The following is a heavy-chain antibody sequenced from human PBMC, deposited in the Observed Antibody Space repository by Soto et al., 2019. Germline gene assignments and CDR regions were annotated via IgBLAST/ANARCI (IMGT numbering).Heavy chain of an antibody. J-gene: IGHJ4*02. Sequence: PSETLSLTCAVSGGSISSGGYSWSWIRQPPGKGLEWIGYIYHSGSTYYNPSLKSRVTISVDRSKNQFSLKLSSVTAADTAVYYCARGMTTVTTLDYWGQGTLVTVPS. CDR2: IYHSGST. CDR1: GGSISSGGYS. V-gene: IGHV4-30-2*01. CDR3: ARGMTTVTTLDY. D-gene: IGHD4-4*01.